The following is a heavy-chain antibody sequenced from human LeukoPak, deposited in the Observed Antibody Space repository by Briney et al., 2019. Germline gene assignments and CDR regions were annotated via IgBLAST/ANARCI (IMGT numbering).Heavy chain of an antibody. D-gene: IGHD6-6*01. CDR3: ARLEYSSSSDNFDC. CDR1: GYTFTGYY. CDR2: INPNSGGT. Sequence: RASVKVSCKASGYTFTGYYMHWVRQAPGQGLEWMGWINPNSGGTNYAQKFQGRVTMTRDTSISTAYMELSRLRSDDTAVYYCARLEYSSSSDNFDCWGQGTLVTVSS. V-gene: IGHV1-2*02. J-gene: IGHJ4*02.